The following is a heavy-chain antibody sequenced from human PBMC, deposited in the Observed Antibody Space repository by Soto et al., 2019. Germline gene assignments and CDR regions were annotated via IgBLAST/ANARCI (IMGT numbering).Heavy chain of an antibody. V-gene: IGHV3-23*01. J-gene: IGHJ6*02. Sequence: GGSLRLSCATSGFSFTNYWMHWVRQAPGKGLEWVSDIIDSGGSTYYADSVKGRFTIFRDNSKSTLYLQMNSLRAEDTALYYCAKGRSYYYYYGVDVWGQGTTVTVSS. CDR2: IIDSGGST. CDR1: GFSFTNYW. CDR3: AKGRSYYYYYGVDV.